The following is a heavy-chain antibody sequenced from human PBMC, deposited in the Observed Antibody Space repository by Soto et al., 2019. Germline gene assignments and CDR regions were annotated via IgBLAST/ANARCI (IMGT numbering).Heavy chain of an antibody. V-gene: IGHV4-39*01. Sequence: QLQLQESGPGLVKPSETLSLTCTVSGGSISSSSYYWGWIRQPPGKGLEWIGSIYYSGSTYYNPSLKSRVTISVDTSKNQFSLKLSSVTAADTAVYYCARQVVDGSGSWPLIDRGYYFDYWGQGTLVTVSS. J-gene: IGHJ4*02. D-gene: IGHD3-10*01. CDR1: GGSISSSSYY. CDR3: ARQVVDGSGSWPLIDRGYYFDY. CDR2: IYYSGST.